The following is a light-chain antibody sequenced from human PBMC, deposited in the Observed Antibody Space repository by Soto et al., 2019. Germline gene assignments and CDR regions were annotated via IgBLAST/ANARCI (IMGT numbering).Light chain of an antibody. CDR1: QTVRNNY. CDR2: YAS. CDR3: KQFSSXPLT. J-gene: IGKJ4*01. Sequence: EFVLTQSPGTLSLSPGEVATLSCRAIQTVRNNYLAWYQQKPGQAPMLLIYYASSRATGITDRFSGGGSGTDFTLTISRLEPEDFAVYYSKQFSSXPLTCGGGTKV. V-gene: IGKV3-20*01.